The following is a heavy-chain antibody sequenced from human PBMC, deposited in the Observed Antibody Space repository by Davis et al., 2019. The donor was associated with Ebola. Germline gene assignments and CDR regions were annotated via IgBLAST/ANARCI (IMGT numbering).Heavy chain of an antibody. J-gene: IGHJ5*02. Sequence: MPSETLSLTCAVYGGSFSGYYWSWIRQPPGKGLEWIGKINHSGSTNYNPSLKSRVTISVDTSKNQFSLKLSSVTAADTAVYYCARGYSSWFDPWGQGTLVTVSS. CDR2: INHSGST. CDR1: GGSFSGYY. CDR3: ARGYSSWFDP. D-gene: IGHD5-18*01. V-gene: IGHV4-34*01.